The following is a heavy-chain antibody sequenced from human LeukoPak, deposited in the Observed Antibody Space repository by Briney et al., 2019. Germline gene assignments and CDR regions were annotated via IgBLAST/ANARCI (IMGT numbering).Heavy chain of an antibody. CDR2: ILYDESNR. D-gene: IGHD3-3*01. J-gene: IGHJ4*02. Sequence: PGGSLRLSCAASGFTFSSYCMHWVRQAPGKGLEWVAVILYDESNRYYADSVKGRFTISRDNSKNTLYLRMNSLRAEDTAVYYCAKDRDFWSGKAFDYWGQGTLVTVS. V-gene: IGHV3-33*06. CDR1: GFTFSSYC. CDR3: AKDRDFWSGKAFDY.